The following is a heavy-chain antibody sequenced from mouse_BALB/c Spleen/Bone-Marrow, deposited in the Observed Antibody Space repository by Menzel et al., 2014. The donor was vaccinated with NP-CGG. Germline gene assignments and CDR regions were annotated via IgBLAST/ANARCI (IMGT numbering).Heavy chain of an antibody. CDR3: ARGPY. J-gene: IGHJ2*01. V-gene: IGHV14-1*02. Sequence: EVKVEESGAELVRPGALVKLSCKASGFNIKDYYMHWVKQRPEQGLEWIGWIDPENGNTIYDPKFQGKASITADTSSNTAYLQLSSLTSGDTAVYYCARGPYWGQGTTLTVSS. CDR2: IDPENGNT. CDR1: GFNIKDYY.